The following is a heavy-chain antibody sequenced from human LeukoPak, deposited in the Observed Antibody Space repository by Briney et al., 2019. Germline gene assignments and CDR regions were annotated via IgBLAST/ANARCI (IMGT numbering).Heavy chain of an antibody. CDR3: ASERITMTH. J-gene: IGHJ4*02. CDR1: GFTFSIYW. V-gene: IGHV3-7*04. D-gene: IGHD3-22*01. Sequence: GGSLRLSCAASGFTFSIYWMSWVRQAPGKGLEWVANIKQDGSEKYYVDSVKGRFTISRDNAKNSLYLQMNSLRAEDTAVYYCASERITMTHWGQGTLVTVSS. CDR2: IKQDGSEK.